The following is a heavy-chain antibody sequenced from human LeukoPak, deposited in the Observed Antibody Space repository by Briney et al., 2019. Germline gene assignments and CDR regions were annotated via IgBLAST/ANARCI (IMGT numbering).Heavy chain of an antibody. Sequence: GESLRLSCAASGFTFSSYEMNWVRQAPGKGLEWVSYISRSGSTIYYADSVKGRFTISRDNAKNSLYLQMNSLRAEDTAVYYCAREDGDYYYYGMDVWGQGTTVTVSS. CDR3: AREDGDYYYYGMDV. CDR2: ISRSGSTI. J-gene: IGHJ6*02. D-gene: IGHD4-17*01. V-gene: IGHV3-48*03. CDR1: GFTFSSYE.